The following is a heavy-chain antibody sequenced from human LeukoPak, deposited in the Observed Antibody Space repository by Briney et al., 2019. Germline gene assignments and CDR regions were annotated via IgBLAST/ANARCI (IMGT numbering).Heavy chain of an antibody. Sequence: GGSLRLSCAASGFTFSSYAMSWVRQAPGKGLEWVSSISSSSSYIYYADSVKGRFTISRDNAKNSLYLQMNSLRAEDTAVYYCARVSGIVGATDNDAFDIWGQGTMVTVSS. CDR2: ISSSSSYI. D-gene: IGHD1-26*01. CDR3: ARVSGIVGATDNDAFDI. J-gene: IGHJ3*02. V-gene: IGHV3-21*01. CDR1: GFTFSSYA.